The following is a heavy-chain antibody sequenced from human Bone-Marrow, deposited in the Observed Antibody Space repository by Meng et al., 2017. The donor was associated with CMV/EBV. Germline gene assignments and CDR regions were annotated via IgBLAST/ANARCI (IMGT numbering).Heavy chain of an antibody. CDR1: GYTFTSYD. V-gene: IGHV1-8*01. CDR3: AKGRGYSYGYYFDY. Sequence: ASVKVSCKASGYTFTSYDINWVRQATGQGLEWMGWMNPNSGNTGYAQKFQGRVTMTRNTSISTAYMELSSLRAEDTAVYYCAKGRGYSYGYYFDYWGQGTLVTVSS. CDR2: MNPNSGNT. J-gene: IGHJ4*02. D-gene: IGHD5-18*01.